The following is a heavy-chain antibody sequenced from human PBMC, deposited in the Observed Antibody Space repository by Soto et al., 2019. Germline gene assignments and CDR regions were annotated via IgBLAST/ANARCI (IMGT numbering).Heavy chain of an antibody. Sequence: PGGSLRLSCAASGFNFGIFGMHWVRQAPGKGPEWVAVISYDGSNEYYADSVKGRFTISRDNSKNTLYPQMNSLRSEDTAVYYCARVECTNGVCYAASWGQGT. D-gene: IGHD2-8*01. V-gene: IGHV3-30*03. CDR2: ISYDGSNE. J-gene: IGHJ5*02. CDR1: GFNFGIFG. CDR3: ARVECTNGVCYAAS.